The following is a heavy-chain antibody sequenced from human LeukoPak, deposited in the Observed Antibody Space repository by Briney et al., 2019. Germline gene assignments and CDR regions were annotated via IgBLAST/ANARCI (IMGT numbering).Heavy chain of an antibody. CDR2: IYYSGST. Sequence: SETLSLTCTVSGGSLSSSSYCWGWIRQPPGKGLEWIGSIYYSGSTYYNPSLKSRVTISVDTSKNQFSLKLSSVTAADTAVYHCARHERNYLPPRAPNWFDPWGQGTLVTVSS. V-gene: IGHV4-39*01. D-gene: IGHD1-1*01. CDR3: ARHERNYLPPRAPNWFDP. CDR1: GGSLSSSSYC. J-gene: IGHJ5*02.